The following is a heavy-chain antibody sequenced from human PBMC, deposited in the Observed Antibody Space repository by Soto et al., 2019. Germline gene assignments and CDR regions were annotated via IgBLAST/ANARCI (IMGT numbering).Heavy chain of an antibody. Sequence: EVQLLESGGGLVQPGGSLRLSCAASGFTFSSYAMSWVRQAPGKGLEWVSAISGSGVSTYYADSVKGRFTVSRDNSKSTLYLQMNSLRAEDTAVYYCAKAPGGAYYYGMDVWGQGTTVTVSS. CDR1: GFTFSSYA. V-gene: IGHV3-23*01. D-gene: IGHD3-10*01. J-gene: IGHJ6*02. CDR2: ISGSGVST. CDR3: AKAPGGAYYYGMDV.